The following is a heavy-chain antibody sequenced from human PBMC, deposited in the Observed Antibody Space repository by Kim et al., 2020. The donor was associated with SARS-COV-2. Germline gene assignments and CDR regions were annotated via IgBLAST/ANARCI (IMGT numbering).Heavy chain of an antibody. CDR2: IYTSGST. CDR3: AREVSLEHDVRRRYYYYGMDV. V-gene: IGHV4-4*07. Sequence: SETLSLTCTVSGGSISSYYWSWIRQPAGKGLEWIGRIYTSGSTNYNPSLKSRVTMSVDTSKNQFSLKLSSVTAADTAVYYCAREVSLEHDVRRRYYYYGMDVWGQGTTVTVSS. D-gene: IGHD1-1*01. J-gene: IGHJ6*02. CDR1: GGSISSYY.